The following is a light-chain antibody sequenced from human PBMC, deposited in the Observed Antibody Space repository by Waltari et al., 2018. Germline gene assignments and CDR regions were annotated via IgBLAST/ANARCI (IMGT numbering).Light chain of an antibody. Sequence: TCRASQSIGSSLHWYQQKPDQSPNLLIKYASQSTSGVPSRFSGSGAGTDFTLTINGLEAGDAATYYCHQSSSFLITFGHGTRLEIK. CDR2: YAS. V-gene: IGKV6-21*02. J-gene: IGKJ5*01. CDR3: HQSSSFLIT. CDR1: QSIGSS.